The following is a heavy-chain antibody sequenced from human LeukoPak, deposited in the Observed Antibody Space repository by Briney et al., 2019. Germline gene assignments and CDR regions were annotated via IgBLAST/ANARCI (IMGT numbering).Heavy chain of an antibody. D-gene: IGHD6-19*01. V-gene: IGHV4-39*02. CDR2: IHSGGST. CDR1: GGSVSIGNDY. Sequence: SETLSLTCTVSGGSVSIGNDYWGWFRQPPGKGLEWIGSIHSGGSTFYNPSLKSRVTISIDTPKNRFSLNLRSVTAADTAVYFCARIVNGSGWRWGGQGTLVTVSS. CDR3: ARIVNGSGWRW. J-gene: IGHJ4*02.